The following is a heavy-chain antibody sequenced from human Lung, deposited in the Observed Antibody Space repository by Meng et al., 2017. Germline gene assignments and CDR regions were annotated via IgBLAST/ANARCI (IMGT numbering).Heavy chain of an antibody. Sequence: EVGLVASGGDLVKPGGSLRLSCAASGFYFSNAWMSWVRQAPGKGLEWVGRIKSNTDGGTAEYAAPVTGRFTISRDDSKSTLYLQMSRLRIDDTGVYYCTWDDKAVSDYWGQGTLVTVSS. CDR1: GFYFSNAW. D-gene: IGHD3-9*01. J-gene: IGHJ4*02. CDR2: IKSNTDGGTA. CDR3: TWDDKAVSDY. V-gene: IGHV3-15*01.